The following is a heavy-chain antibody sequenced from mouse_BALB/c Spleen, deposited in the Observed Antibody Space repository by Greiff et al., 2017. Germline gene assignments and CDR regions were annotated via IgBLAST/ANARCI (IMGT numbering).Heavy chain of an antibody. CDR3: ARYYYGSRFAY. V-gene: IGHV5-9*03. CDR1: GFTFSSYT. CDR2: ISSGGGNT. Sequence: EVKLMESGGGLVKPGGSLKLSCAASGFTFSSYTMSWVRQTPEKRLEWVATISSGGGNTYYPDSVKGRFTISRDNAKNNLYLQMSSLRSEDTALYYCARYYYGSRFAYWGQGTLVTVSA. J-gene: IGHJ3*01. D-gene: IGHD1-1*01.